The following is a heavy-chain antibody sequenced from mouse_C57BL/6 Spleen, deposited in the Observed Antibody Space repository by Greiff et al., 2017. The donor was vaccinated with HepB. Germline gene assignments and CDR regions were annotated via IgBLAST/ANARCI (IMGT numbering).Heavy chain of an antibody. CDR1: GFTFSSYA. D-gene: IGHD1-1*01. V-gene: IGHV5-4*03. CDR3: ARGGLYPRYVDS. J-gene: IGHJ2*01. Sequence: EVMLVESGGGLVKPGGSLKLSCAASGFTFSSYAMSWVRQTPEKRLEWVATIRCGGSYTYSADNVKGRFTISRDNAKNNLYLQMSHLKSEDTAMYYWARGGLYPRYVDSWGQGTTLTVSS. CDR2: IRCGGSYT.